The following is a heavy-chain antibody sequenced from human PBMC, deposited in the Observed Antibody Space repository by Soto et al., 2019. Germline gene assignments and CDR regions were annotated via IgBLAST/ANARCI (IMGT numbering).Heavy chain of an antibody. Sequence: QVQLVQSGAEVKKPRSSVKVSCKESGGTFSSYAIAWVRQSPGEGPEWMGGIVPIFGIANYAQKFQGRAAITADEATNTAYMELSSLRSDDTAVYYCAKAAQTRYNWNDLGNWFDPWGQGTLVIVSS. CDR2: IVPIFGIA. V-gene: IGHV1-69*01. CDR3: AKAAQTRYNWNDLGNWFDP. J-gene: IGHJ5*02. D-gene: IGHD1-1*01. CDR1: GGTFSSYA.